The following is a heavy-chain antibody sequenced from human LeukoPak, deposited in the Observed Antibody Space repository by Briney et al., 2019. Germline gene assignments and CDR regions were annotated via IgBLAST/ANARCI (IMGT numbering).Heavy chain of an antibody. J-gene: IGHJ3*02. V-gene: IGHV3-48*01. Sequence: PGGSLRLSCAASGFTFSSYSMNWVRQAPGKGLEWVSYISSSSSTIYYADSVKGRFTISRDNAKNSLYLQMNNLRAEDTAVYYCARDGDSIVVVTASAFDIWGQGTMVTVSS. D-gene: IGHD2-21*02. CDR3: ARDGDSIVVVTASAFDI. CDR2: ISSSSSTI. CDR1: GFTFSSYS.